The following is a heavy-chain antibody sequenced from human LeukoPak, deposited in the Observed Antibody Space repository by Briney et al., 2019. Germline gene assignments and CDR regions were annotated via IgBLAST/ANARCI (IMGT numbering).Heavy chain of an antibody. J-gene: IGHJ6*02. CDR1: GYTFTSYG. CDR3: ARFSSTPILYYYYGMDV. CDR2: ISAYNGNT. V-gene: IGHV1-18*01. Sequence: GASVKVPCKASGYTFTSYGISWVRQAPGQGLEWMGWISAYNGNTNYAQKLQGRVTMTTDTSTSTAYMELRSLRSDDTAVYYCARFSSTPILYYYYGMDVWGQGTTVTVSS. D-gene: IGHD2-2*01.